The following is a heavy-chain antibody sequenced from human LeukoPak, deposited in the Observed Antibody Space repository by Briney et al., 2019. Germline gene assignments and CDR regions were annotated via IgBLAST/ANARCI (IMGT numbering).Heavy chain of an antibody. V-gene: IGHV4-30-4*01. CDR3: ASSHVKGLWLKSGAFDI. D-gene: IGHD5-18*01. CDR2: IYYSGST. Sequence: PSETLSLTCTVSGGSISSGDYSWSWIRQPPGKGLEWIGYIYYSGSTYYNPSLKSRVTISVDTSKNQFSLKLSSVTAADTAVYYCASSHVKGLWLKSGAFDIWGQGTMVTVSS. CDR1: GGSISSGDYS. J-gene: IGHJ3*02.